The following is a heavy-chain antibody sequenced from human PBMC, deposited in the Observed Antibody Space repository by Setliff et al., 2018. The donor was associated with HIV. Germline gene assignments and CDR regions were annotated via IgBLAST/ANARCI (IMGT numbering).Heavy chain of an antibody. J-gene: IGHJ2*01. CDR2: IYHTGSI. V-gene: IGHV4-38-2*01. Sequence: SETLSLTCAVSGYSISSGYYWGWIRQPPGKGLEWIGNIYHTGSISYNPSLKSRVTISVDMSKNHFSLKLSSVTAADTAVYYCARSHYGKMGNWYFDLWGRGTLVTVSS. D-gene: IGHD3-10*01. CDR1: GYSISSGYY. CDR3: ARSHYGKMGNWYFDL.